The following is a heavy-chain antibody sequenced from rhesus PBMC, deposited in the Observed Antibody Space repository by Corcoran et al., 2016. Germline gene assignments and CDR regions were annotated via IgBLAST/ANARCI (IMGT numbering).Heavy chain of an antibody. CDR1: GFTFDDYA. V-gene: IGHV3-201*01. D-gene: IGHD5-12*01. J-gene: IGHJ4*01. CDR2: ISWDGGST. CDR3: AKDKGYSYSYYGPQDY. Sequence: EVQLVESGGGVVQPGGSLRLSCAASGFTFDDYAMHWVRQAPGKGLEWVSAISWDGGSTGYADSVKGRFTISRDNAKNSLYLQMDRLRAEDTALYYCAKDKGYSYSYYGPQDYWGQGVLVTVSS.